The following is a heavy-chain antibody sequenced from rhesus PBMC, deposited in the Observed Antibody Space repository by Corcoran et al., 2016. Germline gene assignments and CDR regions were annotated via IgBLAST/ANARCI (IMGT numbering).Heavy chain of an antibody. CDR3: ARDRGYCSSTYCSSGYFDY. CDR1: GGSISSSY. J-gene: IGHJ4*01. D-gene: IGHD2-15*01. V-gene: IGHV4-169*02. CDR2: IYGSGSST. Sequence: QLQLQESGPGLVKPSETLSVTCAVSGGSISSSYWSWIRQAPGKGLEWIGYIYGSGSSTNYNPSLKSRVTLSLDTSKNPLSLKLSSVTTADTAVYYCARDRGYCSSTYCSSGYFDYWGHGVLVTVSS.